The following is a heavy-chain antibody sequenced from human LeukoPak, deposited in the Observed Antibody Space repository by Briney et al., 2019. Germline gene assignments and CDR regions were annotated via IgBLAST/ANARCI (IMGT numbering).Heavy chain of an antibody. CDR2: INHGGST. D-gene: IGHD3-9*01. V-gene: IGHV4-34*01. Sequence: SETLSLTCAVYGGSFSGYYWSWIRQPPGKGLEWIGEINHGGSTNYNPSLKSRVTISVDTSKNQFSLKLSSVTAADTAVYYCARGTTVLRYFDWLTGYGMDVWGQGTTVTVSS. CDR3: ARGTTVLRYFDWLTGYGMDV. CDR1: GGSFSGYY. J-gene: IGHJ6*02.